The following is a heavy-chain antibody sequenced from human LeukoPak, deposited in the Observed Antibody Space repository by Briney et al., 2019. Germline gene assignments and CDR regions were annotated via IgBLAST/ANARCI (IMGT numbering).Heavy chain of an antibody. CDR3: ARDPIYSGSWSLLEC. Sequence: GGSLRLSCAASGFTFSTYGIHWARQAPGKGLEWVAFIRYDGSKTHYADSVKGGFTISRDNAKNSLYLQMNSLRAEDTAVYYCARDPIYSGSWSLLECWGQGTLVTVSS. J-gene: IGHJ4*02. V-gene: IGHV3-30*02. CDR1: GFTFSTYG. CDR2: IRYDGSKT. D-gene: IGHD6-13*01.